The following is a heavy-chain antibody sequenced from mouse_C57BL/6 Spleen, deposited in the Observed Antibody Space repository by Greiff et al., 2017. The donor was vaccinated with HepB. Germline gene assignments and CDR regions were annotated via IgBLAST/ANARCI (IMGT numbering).Heavy chain of an antibody. D-gene: IGHD1-1*01. CDR1: GYTFTSYW. CDR2: IYPGSGST. Sequence: QVQLQQPGAELVKPGASVTMSCKASGYTFTSYWITWVKQRPGQGLEWIGDIYPGSGSTNYNEKFKSKATLTVDTSSSTAYMQLSSLTSEDSAVYYCASSHYGSPGGFAYWGQGTLVTVSA. J-gene: IGHJ3*01. V-gene: IGHV1-55*01. CDR3: ASSHYGSPGGFAY.